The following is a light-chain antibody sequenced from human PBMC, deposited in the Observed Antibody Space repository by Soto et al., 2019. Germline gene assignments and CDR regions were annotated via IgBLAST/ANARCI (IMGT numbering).Light chain of an antibody. J-gene: IGLJ1*01. CDR2: ADN. Sequence: QAVVTQPPSASGTPGQRVSISCSGSSSNIGSNSVQWHQQLPGTAPNLLIYADNQRPSGVPDRFSGSKSGTSASLAITGLQSGDEADYYCAAWDDSLNGFVFGTGTKLTVL. V-gene: IGLV1-44*01. CDR3: AAWDDSLNGFV. CDR1: SSNIGSNS.